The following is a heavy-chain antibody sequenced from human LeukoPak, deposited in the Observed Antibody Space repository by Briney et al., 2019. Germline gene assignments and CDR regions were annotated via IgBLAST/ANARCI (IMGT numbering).Heavy chain of an antibody. CDR3: ANNMATTPGY. CDR1: GFTFSSYS. Sequence: GGSLRLSCAASGFTFSSYSMNWVRQAPGKGLECVSSISSSSSYIYYADSVKGRFTISRDNAKNSLYLQMNSLRAEDTAVYYCANNMATTPGYWGQGTLVTVSS. V-gene: IGHV3-21*01. CDR2: ISSSSSYI. J-gene: IGHJ4*02. D-gene: IGHD5-24*01.